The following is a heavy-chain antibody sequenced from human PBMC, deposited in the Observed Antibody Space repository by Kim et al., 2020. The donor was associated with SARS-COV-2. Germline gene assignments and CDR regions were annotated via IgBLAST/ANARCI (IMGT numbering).Heavy chain of an antibody. Sequence: ASVKVSCKASGYTFTGYYMHWVRQAPGQGLEWMGRINPNSGGTNYAQKFQGRVTMTRDTSISTAYMELSRLRSDDTAVYYCARMKQPPPDVYYYYGMDVWGQGTTVTVSS. CDR2: INPNSGGT. CDR1: GYTFTGYY. J-gene: IGHJ6*02. CDR3: ARMKQPPPDVYYYYGMDV. V-gene: IGHV1-2*06. D-gene: IGHD6-13*01.